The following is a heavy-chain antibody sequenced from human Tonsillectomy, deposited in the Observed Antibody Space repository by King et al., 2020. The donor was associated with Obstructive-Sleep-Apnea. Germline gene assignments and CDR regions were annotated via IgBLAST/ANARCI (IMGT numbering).Heavy chain of an antibody. V-gene: IGHV3-23*04. Sequence: VQLVESGWALVQPGGSLRLSCAASGFTFSSFAMSWVRQAPGKGLEWVSAISGSGGSTYYADSVKGRFTISRDNSKNTLYLQMNSLRAEDTAVYYCAKDAGVFKNRFDYWGQGTLVTVSS. J-gene: IGHJ4*02. D-gene: IGHD6-13*01. CDR2: ISGSGGST. CDR3: AKDAGVFKNRFDY. CDR1: GFTFSSFA.